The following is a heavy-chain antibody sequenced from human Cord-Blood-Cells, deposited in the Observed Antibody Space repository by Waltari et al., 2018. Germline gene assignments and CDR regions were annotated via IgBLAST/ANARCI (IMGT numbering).Heavy chain of an antibody. J-gene: IGHJ3*02. CDR1: GGPISSMSYY. Sequence: QLQLQESGPGLVKPSETLSLTCTVSGGPISSMSYYWGWIRQPPGKGLEWIGSIYYSGSTYYNPSLKSRVTISVDTSKNQFSLKLSSVTAADTAVYYCARDPGIDAFDIWGQGTMVTVSS. CDR3: ARDPGIDAFDI. D-gene: IGHD3-10*01. V-gene: IGHV4-39*07. CDR2: IYYSGST.